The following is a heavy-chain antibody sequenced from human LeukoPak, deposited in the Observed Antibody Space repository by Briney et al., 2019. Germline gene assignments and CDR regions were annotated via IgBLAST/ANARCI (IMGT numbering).Heavy chain of an antibody. D-gene: IGHD6-13*01. Sequence: SETLSLTCTVSGGSISSYYWSWIRQPPGKGLEWIGYIYYSGSTNYNPSLKSRVTISVDTSKNQFSLKLSSVTAADTAVYYCATVGSSTIYGMDVWGQGTMVTVSS. V-gene: IGHV4-59*01. CDR3: ATVGSSTIYGMDV. CDR2: IYYSGST. CDR1: GGSISSYY. J-gene: IGHJ6*02.